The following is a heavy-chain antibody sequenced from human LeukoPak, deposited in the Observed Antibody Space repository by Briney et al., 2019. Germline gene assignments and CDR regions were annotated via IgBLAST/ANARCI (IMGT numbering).Heavy chain of an antibody. J-gene: IGHJ4*02. D-gene: IGHD2-2*01. Sequence: GGSLRLSCAASGFTFSSYNMNWVRQAPGKGLEWVSYISSSSSTIYYADSVKGRFTISRDNAKNSLYLQMNSLRAEDTAVYYCARVVCSSTSCSLQYFDYWGQGTLVTVSS. CDR2: ISSSSSTI. V-gene: IGHV3-48*04. CDR3: ARVVCSSTSCSLQYFDY. CDR1: GFTFSSYN.